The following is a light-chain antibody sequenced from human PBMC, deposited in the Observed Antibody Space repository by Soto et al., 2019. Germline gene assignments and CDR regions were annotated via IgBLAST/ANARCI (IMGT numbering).Light chain of an antibody. Sequence: EIVLTQSPGTLSLSPGERATLSCRASQSVSSSYLAWYQQKPGQAPRLLIYGASSRATGIPDRFSGSGSGTDFTLTISRLEPEAFAVYYCQQYGSSGLTFRGGTKVEIK. V-gene: IGKV3-20*01. CDR2: GAS. CDR1: QSVSSSY. J-gene: IGKJ4*01. CDR3: QQYGSSGLT.